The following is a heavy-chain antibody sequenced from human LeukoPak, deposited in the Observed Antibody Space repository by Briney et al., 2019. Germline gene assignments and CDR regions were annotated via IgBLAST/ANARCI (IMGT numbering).Heavy chain of an antibody. V-gene: IGHV3-48*04. CDR3: ARGFRDTAMFLDY. Sequence: SGGSLRLSCAASGFAFSTYWMNWVRQAPGKGLEWISAISGSSSNVYYAASVRGRFTISRDNAENSLYLQLNTMRAEDTAVYYCARGFRDTAMFLDYWGQGTLVTVSS. CDR2: ISGSSSNV. D-gene: IGHD5-18*01. CDR1: GFAFSTYW. J-gene: IGHJ4*02.